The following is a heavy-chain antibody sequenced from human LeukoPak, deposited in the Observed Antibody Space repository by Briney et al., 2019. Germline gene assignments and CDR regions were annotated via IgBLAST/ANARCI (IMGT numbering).Heavy chain of an antibody. V-gene: IGHV3-21*01. CDR1: GFTFSSYS. D-gene: IGHD2-21*02. CDR2: ISSSSSYI. J-gene: IGHJ5*02. CDR3: ARDLGDFWFDP. Sequence: GGSLRLSCAASGFTFSSYSMNWVRQAPGKGLEWVSSISSSSSYIYYADSVKGRFTISRDNAKNSLYLQMNSLRAEDTAVYYCARDLGDFWFDPWGQGTLVTASS.